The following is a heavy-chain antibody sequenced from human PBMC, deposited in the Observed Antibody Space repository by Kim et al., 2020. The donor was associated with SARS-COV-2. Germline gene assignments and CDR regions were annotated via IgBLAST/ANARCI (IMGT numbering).Heavy chain of an antibody. CDR3: ATLGATRGKNFDY. Sequence: ASVKVSCKASGYTFTNYLMNWVRQAPGQGLEWMGWINTNTGNPMFVQGFTGRFVFSLDTSVSTAYLQIRSLKAEDTAVYYCATLGATRGKNFDYWGQGTLVTVSS. CDR2: INTNTGNP. J-gene: IGHJ4*02. CDR1: GYTFTNYL. V-gene: IGHV7-4-1*02.